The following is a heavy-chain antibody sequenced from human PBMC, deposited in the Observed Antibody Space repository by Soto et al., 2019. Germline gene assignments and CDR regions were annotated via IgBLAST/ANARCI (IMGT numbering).Heavy chain of an antibody. Sequence: EVQLLESGGGLVQPGGSLRLSCAASGFTFSSYGMNWVRLAPGEGLEWVSTVSPAGTTLYADSVRGRFTISRDNSKRTVDLQMNGLTIDDTPIYYCVRRWPHWGRGTGVTVSS. J-gene: IGHJ4*02. V-gene: IGHV3-23*01. CDR1: GFTFSSYG. CDR3: VRRWPH. CDR2: VSPAGTT.